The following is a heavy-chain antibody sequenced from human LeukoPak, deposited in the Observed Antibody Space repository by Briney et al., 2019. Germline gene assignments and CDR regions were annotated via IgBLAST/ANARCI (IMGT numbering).Heavy chain of an antibody. CDR1: GGSISIYY. CDR2: IYISGST. CDR3: ARESRTVEMPTSIHGHWLDP. D-gene: IGHD5-24*01. Sequence: PSETLSLTCTVPGGSISIYYWSWIRQPAGKGLEWIGHIYISGSTNYNPSLKSRVTMSVDTSKNQFSLRLTSMTAADTAVYYCARESRTVEMPTSIHGHWLDPWGQGTLVTVSS. V-gene: IGHV4-4*07. J-gene: IGHJ5*02.